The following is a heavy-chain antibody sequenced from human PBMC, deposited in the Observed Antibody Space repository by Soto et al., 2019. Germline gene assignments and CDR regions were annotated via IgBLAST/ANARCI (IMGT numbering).Heavy chain of an antibody. CDR2: ISYDGSNK. Sequence: GGSLRLSCAASGFTFSSYGMHWVRQAPGKGLEWVAVISYDGSNKYYADSVKGRFTISRDNSKNTLYLQMNSLRAEDTAVYYCAKDIGRAAFLGMDVWGQGTTVTVSS. CDR1: GFTFSSYG. J-gene: IGHJ6*02. V-gene: IGHV3-30*18. D-gene: IGHD1-26*01. CDR3: AKDIGRAAFLGMDV.